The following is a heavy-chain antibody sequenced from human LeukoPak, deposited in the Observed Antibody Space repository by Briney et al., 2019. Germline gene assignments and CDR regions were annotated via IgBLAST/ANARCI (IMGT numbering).Heavy chain of an antibody. CDR1: GGSISSYY. D-gene: IGHD4-17*01. Sequence: SETLSLTCTVSGGSISSYYWSWIRQPPGKGLEWIGYIYYSGSTNYNPSLKSRVTISVDTSKNQFSLKLSSVTAADTAVYYCARAPDGDFYMDVWGKGTTVTASS. CDR3: ARAPDGDFYMDV. J-gene: IGHJ6*03. CDR2: IYYSGST. V-gene: IGHV4-59*01.